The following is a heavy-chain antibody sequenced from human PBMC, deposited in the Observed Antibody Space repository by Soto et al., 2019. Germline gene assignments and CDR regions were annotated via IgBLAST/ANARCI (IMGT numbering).Heavy chain of an antibody. CDR1: GGSISSYY. CDR3: ARVRGGSYYEGFDY. V-gene: IGHV4-59*01. D-gene: IGHD1-26*01. J-gene: IGHJ4*02. CDR2: IYYSGTT. Sequence: QVQLQESGPGLVKPSETLSLTCTVSGGSISSYYWSWIRQPPGKGLEWSGFIYYSGTTKYNPSLKNRVTISVDTSKNQFSLKVNSVTAADTAVYHCARVRGGSYYEGFDYWGQGTLVIASS.